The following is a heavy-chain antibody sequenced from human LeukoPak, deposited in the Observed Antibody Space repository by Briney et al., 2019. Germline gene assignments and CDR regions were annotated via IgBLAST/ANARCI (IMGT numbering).Heavy chain of an antibody. CDR3: ARDGHGDGFLTGYSYFGMDV. V-gene: IGHV3-21*01. J-gene: IGHJ6*02. CDR2: ITISSNFI. D-gene: IGHD3-9*01. Sequence: GGSLRPSCAASGFSLSNSMNWVRQAPGKGLEWVSSITISSNFIYYADSVKGRFTISRDNAKSSLFLQMNSLRAEDTAVYFCARDGHGDGFLTGYSYFGMDVWGQGTTVTVSS. CDR1: GFSLSNS.